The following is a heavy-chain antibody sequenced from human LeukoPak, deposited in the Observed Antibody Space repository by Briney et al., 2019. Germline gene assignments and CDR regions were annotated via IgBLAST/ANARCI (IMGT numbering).Heavy chain of an antibody. Sequence: PGASLRLSCAASGFTFSSYAMSWVRQAPGKGLEWVSAISGSGGGTYYADSVKGRFTISRDNSKNTLYLQMNSLRAEDTAVYYCAKDGTVVTLYYFDYWGQGTLVTVSS. CDR1: GFTFSSYA. J-gene: IGHJ4*02. D-gene: IGHD4-23*01. CDR2: ISGSGGGT. CDR3: AKDGTVVTLYYFDY. V-gene: IGHV3-23*01.